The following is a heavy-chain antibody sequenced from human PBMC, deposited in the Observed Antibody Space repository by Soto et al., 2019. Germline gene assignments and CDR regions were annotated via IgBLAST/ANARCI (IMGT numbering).Heavy chain of an antibody. CDR1: GFTFSSYA. D-gene: IGHD1-26*01. V-gene: IGHV3-23*01. J-gene: IGHJ4*02. CDR3: AKVRSDGGNYYVDF. Sequence: GGSLRLSCAASGFTFSSYAMSWVRQAQGKGLEWVSAISGSGGSTYYADSVKGRFTISRDNSKNTLYLQMNSLRAEDTAVYFCAKVRSDGGNYYVDFWGQGTLVTVSS. CDR2: ISGSGGST.